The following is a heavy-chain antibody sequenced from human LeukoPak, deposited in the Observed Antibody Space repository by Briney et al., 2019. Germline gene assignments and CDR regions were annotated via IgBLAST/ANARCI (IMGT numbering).Heavy chain of an antibody. CDR3: AKVVSTSTWSGRTDY. V-gene: IGHV3-9*01. CDR2: ISWNTGIL. J-gene: IGHJ4*02. CDR1: GFTFDDYA. Sequence: GRSLRLSCAASGFTFDDYAMHWVRQAPGKGLEWVSGISWNTGILGYADSVKGRFTISRDNAKKSVYLQMNSLRTEDTALYYCAKVVSTSTWSGRTDYWGQGTLVTVSS. D-gene: IGHD6-13*01.